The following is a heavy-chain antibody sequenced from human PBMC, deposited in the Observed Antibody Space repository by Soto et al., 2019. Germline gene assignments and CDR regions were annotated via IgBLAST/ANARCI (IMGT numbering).Heavy chain of an antibody. V-gene: IGHV3-64*01. CDR3: ARRKDGYNRLAYDY. J-gene: IGHJ4*02. Sequence: EVQLVESGGGLVQPGGSLRLSCAASGFTFSSYAMHWVRQAPGKGLEYVSAISGNGGVTYYTNSVKGRFTISRDNSKNTLYLQMGSLRVEDMAVYYCARRKDGYNRLAYDYWGQGTLVTVSS. CDR2: ISGNGGVT. D-gene: IGHD5-12*01. CDR1: GFTFSSYA.